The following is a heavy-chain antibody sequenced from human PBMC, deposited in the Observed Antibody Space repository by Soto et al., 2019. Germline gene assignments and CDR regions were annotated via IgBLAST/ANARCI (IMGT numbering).Heavy chain of an antibody. CDR2: ISASGGST. Sequence: EVELLESGGGLVQPGGSLRLSCAASGFTFSRHALTWVRQAPGKGLEWVSAISASGGSTYDADSVKGRFTISRDNSKNTLYLQMNSLRAEDTAVYYCAKTTGVILVVTSFDHWGQGTLVTVSS. CDR1: GFTFSRHA. D-gene: IGHD3-22*01. CDR3: AKTTGVILVVTSFDH. J-gene: IGHJ4*02. V-gene: IGHV3-23*01.